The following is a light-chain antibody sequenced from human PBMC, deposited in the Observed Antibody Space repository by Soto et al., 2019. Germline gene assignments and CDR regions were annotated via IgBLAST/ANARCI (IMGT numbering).Light chain of an antibody. J-gene: IGLJ1*01. V-gene: IGLV1-44*01. CDR3: EKWDDSLNGYV. Sequence: QSVLTQPPSASGTPGQRVTISCSGSSSNIGGNAVNWYQQLPGTAPKLLIYSDNQRPSGVPDRFSGSKSGTSASLAISGLQSEDEADYYCEKWDDSLNGYVFATGTKVTIL. CDR2: SDN. CDR1: SSNIGGNA.